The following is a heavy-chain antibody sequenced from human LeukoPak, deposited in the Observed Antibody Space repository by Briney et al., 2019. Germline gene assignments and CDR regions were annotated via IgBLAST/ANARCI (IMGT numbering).Heavy chain of an antibody. V-gene: IGHV1-18*01. J-gene: IGHJ4*02. CDR2: ISAYNGNT. Sequence: ASVKVSCKASGYTFTSYGISWVRQAPGQGLEWMGWISAYNGNTNYAQKLQGRVTMTTDTSTSTAYMELRSLRSDDTAVYYCARDGPFSPPLQTIDYWGQGTLVTVSS. D-gene: IGHD1-14*01. CDR1: GYTFTSYG. CDR3: ARDGPFSPPLQTIDY.